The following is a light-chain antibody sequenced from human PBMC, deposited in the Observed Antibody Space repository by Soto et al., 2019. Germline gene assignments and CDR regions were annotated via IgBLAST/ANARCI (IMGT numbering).Light chain of an antibody. Sequence: QSALTQPASVSGSPGQSITISCTGTSSDVGSYNLVSWYQQHPGKAPKLMIYEVSKRPSGFSNRFSGSKSDNTASLTISGLQAEDEADYYCCSYAGSSVVVFGGGTKLTVL. CDR3: CSYAGSSVVV. CDR1: SSDVGSYNL. J-gene: IGLJ2*01. CDR2: EVS. V-gene: IGLV2-23*02.